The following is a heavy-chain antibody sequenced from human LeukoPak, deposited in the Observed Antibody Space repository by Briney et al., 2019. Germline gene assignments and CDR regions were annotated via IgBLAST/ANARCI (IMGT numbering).Heavy chain of an antibody. D-gene: IGHD3-22*01. Sequence: SETLSLTCTVSGGSISSYYWSWIRQPPGKGLEWIGYIYYSGSTNYNPSLKSRVTISVDTSKNQFSLKLSSVTAADAAVYFCAKRGVVIRVILVGFHKEAYYFDSWGQGALVTVSS. CDR1: GGSISSYY. CDR3: AKRGVVIRVILVGFHKEAYYFDS. V-gene: IGHV4-59*01. J-gene: IGHJ4*02. CDR2: IYYSGST.